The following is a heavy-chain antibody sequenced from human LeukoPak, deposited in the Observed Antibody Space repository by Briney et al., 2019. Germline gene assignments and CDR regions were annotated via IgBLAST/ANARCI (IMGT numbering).Heavy chain of an antibody. CDR3: ARVRSITMVRGAIGL. Sequence: GRSLRLSCAASGFTFSSYGMHWVRQAPGKGLEWVAVISYDGSNKYYADSVKGRFTISRDNSKNTLYLQMNSLRAEDTAVYYCARVRSITMVRGAIGLWGQGTLVTVSS. J-gene: IGHJ4*02. CDR1: GFTFSSYG. CDR2: ISYDGSNK. D-gene: IGHD3-10*01. V-gene: IGHV3-30*19.